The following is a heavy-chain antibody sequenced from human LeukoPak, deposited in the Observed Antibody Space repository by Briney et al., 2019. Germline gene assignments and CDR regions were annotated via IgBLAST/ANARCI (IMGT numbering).Heavy chain of an antibody. CDR2: INPNSGGT. CDR3: ATDMVRGLYRGAQNDY. CDR1: GYTFTRYY. J-gene: IGHJ4*02. D-gene: IGHD3-10*01. V-gene: IGHV1-2*02. Sequence: ASVKVSCKASGYTFTRYYMHWVRQAPGQGLEWMGWINPNSGGTNYAQKFQGRVTMTRDTSISTAYMELSRLRSDDTAVYYCATDMVRGLYRGAQNDYWGQGTLVTVSS.